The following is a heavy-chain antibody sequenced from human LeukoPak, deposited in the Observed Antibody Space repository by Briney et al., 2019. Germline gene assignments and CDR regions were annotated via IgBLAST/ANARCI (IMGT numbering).Heavy chain of an antibody. Sequence: GGSLRLSCAASGFTFDDYGMSWVRQAPGKGLEWVSGINWNGGSTGYADSVNGRFTISRDNAKNSLYLQMNSLRAEDTAVYYCAREPFMITFGGVISQEDEYNWFDPWGQGTLVTVSS. CDR1: GFTFDDYG. CDR2: INWNGGST. D-gene: IGHD3-16*02. V-gene: IGHV3-20*04. CDR3: AREPFMITFGGVISQEDEYNWFDP. J-gene: IGHJ5*02.